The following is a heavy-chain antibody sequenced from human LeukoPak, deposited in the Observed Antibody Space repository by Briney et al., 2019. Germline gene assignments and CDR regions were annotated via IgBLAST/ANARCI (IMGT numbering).Heavy chain of an antibody. CDR3: ARDPYSGSCGADYYYYMDV. CDR1: GFTFSSYN. Sequence: TGGSLRLSCAASGFTFSSYNMNWVRQTPGRGLEWVSSITSGSSHIYYADSVKGRFTISRDNAKSSLYLQMNSLRAEDTAVYYCARDPYSGSCGADYYYYMDVWGKGTTVTISS. V-gene: IGHV3-21*01. CDR2: ITSGSSHI. J-gene: IGHJ6*03. D-gene: IGHD1-26*01.